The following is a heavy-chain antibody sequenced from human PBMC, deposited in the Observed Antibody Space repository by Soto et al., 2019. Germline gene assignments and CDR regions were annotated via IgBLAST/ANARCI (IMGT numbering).Heavy chain of an antibody. D-gene: IGHD4-17*01. V-gene: IGHV1-18*01. CDR2: ISAYNGNT. CDR1: GYTFTSYG. J-gene: IGHJ5*02. CDR3: AGAYGDYDNWFDP. Sequence: QVQLVQSGAEVKKPGASVKVSCKASGYTFTSYGISWVRQAPGQGLEWMGWISAYNGNTNYAQKLQGRVTMTTDTXTSTAYMALRSLRSDDTAVYYCAGAYGDYDNWFDPWGQGTLVTVSS.